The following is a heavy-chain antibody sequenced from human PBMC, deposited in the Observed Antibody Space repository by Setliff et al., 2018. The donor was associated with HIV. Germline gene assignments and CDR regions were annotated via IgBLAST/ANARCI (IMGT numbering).Heavy chain of an antibody. V-gene: IGHV3-48*01. D-gene: IGHD3-22*01. CDR2: ISRSGDTI. CDR1: GFTFSTYS. J-gene: IGHJ4*02. CDR3: ARDDSSGYYPLDFDY. Sequence: GGSLRLSCAASGFTFSTYSMNWVRQAPGKGLEWVSYISRSGDTIDYADSVKGRFTISRDNAKNSVSLQMNSLRVEDTAVYYCARDDSSGYYPLDFDYWGQGTLVTVSS.